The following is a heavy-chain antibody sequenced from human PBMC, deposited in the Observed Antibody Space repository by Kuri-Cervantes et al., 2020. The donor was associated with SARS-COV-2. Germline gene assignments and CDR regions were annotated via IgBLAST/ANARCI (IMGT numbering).Heavy chain of an antibody. CDR2: IIPIFGTA. D-gene: IGHD6-13*01. Sequence: KISCKASGGTFSSYAISWVRQAPGQGLEWMGRIIPIFGTANYAQKFQGRVMITADESTSTAYMELSSLRSEDTAVYYCAREQPDATFFDYWGQGTLVTVSS. CDR3: AREQPDATFFDY. CDR1: GGTFSSYA. V-gene: IGHV1-69*15. J-gene: IGHJ4*02.